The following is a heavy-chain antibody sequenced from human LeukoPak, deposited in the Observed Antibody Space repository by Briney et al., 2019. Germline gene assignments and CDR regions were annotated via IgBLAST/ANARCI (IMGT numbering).Heavy chain of an antibody. CDR1: AGSISPYY. V-gene: IGHV4-59*01. CDR2: IYYNGNT. D-gene: IGHD3-22*01. J-gene: IGHJ4*02. Sequence: PSETLSLACTVSAGSISPYYWSRIRQPPGRGLEWIGYIYYNGNTDSSPSLKSRVTISVDTSKNQFSLKLSSVTAADTAVYYCARGASSVYYVAYFDYWGQGTLVTVSS. CDR3: ARGASSVYYVAYFDY.